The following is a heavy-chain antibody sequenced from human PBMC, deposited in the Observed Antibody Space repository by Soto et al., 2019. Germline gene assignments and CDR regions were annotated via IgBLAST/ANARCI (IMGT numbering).Heavy chain of an antibody. V-gene: IGHV4-59*01. CDR2: IYYSGST. D-gene: IGHD3-10*02. J-gene: IGHJ4*02. CDR3: ARNADYSMFYFDS. CDR1: GGSISSYY. Sequence: SETLSLTCTVSGGSISSYYWSWIRQPPGKGLEWIGYIYYSGSTSYNPSLQSRVTISVDMSRNQFSLRLSSVTAADTAVYYCARNADYSMFYFDSWGQGTLVTVSS.